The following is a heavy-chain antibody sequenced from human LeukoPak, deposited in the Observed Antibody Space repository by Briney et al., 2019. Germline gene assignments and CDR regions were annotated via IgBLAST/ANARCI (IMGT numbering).Heavy chain of an antibody. CDR2: INPSGGRT. CDR1: GYTFTSYY. V-gene: IGHV1-46*03. CDR3: ARVRVGATPHAFDI. D-gene: IGHD1-26*01. J-gene: IGHJ3*02. Sequence: ASXKVSCKASGYTFTSYYMHWVRQAPGQGMERMGIINPSGGRTSYAQEFQGRVTTTRDTSTSTVYMELSSLRSEDTAVYYCARVRVGATPHAFDIWGQGTMVTVSS.